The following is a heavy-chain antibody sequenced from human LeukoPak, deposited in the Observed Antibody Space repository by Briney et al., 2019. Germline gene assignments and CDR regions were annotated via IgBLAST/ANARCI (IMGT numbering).Heavy chain of an antibody. CDR2: IYYSGSA. Sequence: PSETLSLTCTVSGVSISTYYWTWIRQPPGKGLEWIGNIYYSGSANYNPSLKSRVTISVDTSKNQFSLRLSSVTAADTAVYYCARQHYSKTEDWGQGTLVTVSS. CDR1: GVSISTYY. J-gene: IGHJ4*02. D-gene: IGHD4-11*01. CDR3: ARQHYSKTED. V-gene: IGHV4-59*08.